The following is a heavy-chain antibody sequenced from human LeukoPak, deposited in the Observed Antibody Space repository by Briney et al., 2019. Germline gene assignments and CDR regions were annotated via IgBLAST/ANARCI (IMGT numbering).Heavy chain of an antibody. V-gene: IGHV3-48*02. CDR1: GFTFSGYE. J-gene: IGHJ4*02. Sequence: GGSLRLSCEASGFTFSGYELNWVRQAPGKGLEWLSYINSDSSGIYYADSVKGRFTISRDDAKNSLYLQLNSLRDEDTAMYYCARDRNWAFDYWGQGTLVTVSS. CDR3: ARDRNWAFDY. D-gene: IGHD1-1*01. CDR2: INSDSSGI.